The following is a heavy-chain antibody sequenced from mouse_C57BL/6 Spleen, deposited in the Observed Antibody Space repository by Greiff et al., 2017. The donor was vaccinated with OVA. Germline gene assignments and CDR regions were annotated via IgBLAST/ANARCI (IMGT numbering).Heavy chain of an antibody. CDR2: IYPGDGDT. J-gene: IGHJ3*01. D-gene: IGHD2-4*01. V-gene: IGHV1-82*01. CDR3: AREDYAWFAY. CDR1: GYAFSSSW. Sequence: QVQLQQSGPELVKPGASVKISCKASGYAFSSSWMNWVKQRPGKGLEWIGRIYPGDGDTNYNGKFKGKATLTADKSSSTAYMQLSSLTSEDSAVYFCAREDYAWFAYWGQVTLVTVSA.